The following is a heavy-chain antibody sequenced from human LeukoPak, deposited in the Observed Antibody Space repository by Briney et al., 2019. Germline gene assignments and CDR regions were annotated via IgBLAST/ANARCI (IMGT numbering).Heavy chain of an antibody. Sequence: GESLKISCKGSGYSFTSYWIGWVRQMPGKGLEWMGIIYPGDSDTKYSPSFQGQVTISADKSISTAYLQWSSLKASDTAMYYCARLPLRFLEVAYVDYWGQGTLVTVSS. CDR1: GYSFTSYW. CDR2: IYPGDSDT. J-gene: IGHJ4*02. CDR3: ARLPLRFLEVAYVDY. D-gene: IGHD3-3*01. V-gene: IGHV5-51*01.